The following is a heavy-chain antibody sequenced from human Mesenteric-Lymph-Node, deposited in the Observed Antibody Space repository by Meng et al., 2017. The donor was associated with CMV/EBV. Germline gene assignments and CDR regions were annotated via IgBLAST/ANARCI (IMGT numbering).Heavy chain of an antibody. D-gene: IGHD3-3*01. Sequence: SETLFLTCTVSGGSISSYYWSWIRQPPGKGLEWIGYIYYSGSTNYNPSLKSRVTISVDTSKNQFSLKLSSVTAADTAVYYCARSTELRFLEWLPGYWGQGTLVTVSS. V-gene: IGHV4-59*01. CDR2: IYYSGST. CDR1: GGSISSYY. J-gene: IGHJ4*02. CDR3: ARSTELRFLEWLPGY.